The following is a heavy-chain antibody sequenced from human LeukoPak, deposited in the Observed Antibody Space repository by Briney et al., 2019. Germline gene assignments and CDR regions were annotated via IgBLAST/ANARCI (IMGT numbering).Heavy chain of an antibody. D-gene: IGHD2-21*02. CDR3: AKDGGDYFYYYYMDV. Sequence: GGSLRLSCAASGFTFSSYGMHWVRQAPGKGLEWVAFIRYDGSNKYYADSVKGRFTISRDNSKNTLYQQMNSLRAEDTAVYYCAKDGGDYFYYYYMDVWGKGTTVTISS. CDR1: GFTFSSYG. V-gene: IGHV3-30*02. J-gene: IGHJ6*03. CDR2: IRYDGSNK.